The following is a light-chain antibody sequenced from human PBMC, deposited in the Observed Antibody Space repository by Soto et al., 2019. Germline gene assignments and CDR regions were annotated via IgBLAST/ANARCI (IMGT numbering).Light chain of an antibody. CDR2: SNN. CDR1: SSNIGSNY. CDR3: AAWDDSLSARWV. V-gene: IGLV1-47*02. Sequence: QSVLTQPPSASGTPGQRVTISCSGSSSNIGSNYVYWYQQLPGTAPKLLIYSNNQRPSGVPDRFSGSKSGTSASLAISGLRSEDEADYYCAAWDDSLSARWVFGGGTKVTVL. J-gene: IGLJ3*02.